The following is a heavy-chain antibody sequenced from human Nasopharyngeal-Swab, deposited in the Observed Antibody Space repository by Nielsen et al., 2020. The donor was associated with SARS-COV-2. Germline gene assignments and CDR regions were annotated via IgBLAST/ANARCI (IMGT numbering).Heavy chain of an antibody. V-gene: IGHV4-39*07. CDR2: IYYSGSP. Sequence: SETLSLTCTVSGDSISSSSYYWGWIRQPPGKELEWIGNIYYSGSPYYNPSLKSRVTISADTSKNQVSLTLTSVTAADTAVYYCAKLTRLTAASDAFDVWGQGTMVTVSS. CDR1: GDSISSSSYY. J-gene: IGHJ3*01. CDR3: AKLTRLTAASDAFDV. D-gene: IGHD2-2*01.